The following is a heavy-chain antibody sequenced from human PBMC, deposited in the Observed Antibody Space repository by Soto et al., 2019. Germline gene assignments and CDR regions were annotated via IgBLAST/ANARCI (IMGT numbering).Heavy chain of an antibody. CDR2: ISSMSSFI. CDR3: ARDWGSAVARFYWAHP. CDR1: GFSFSSHS. V-gene: IGHV3-21*01. J-gene: IGHJ5*02. D-gene: IGHD6-19*01. Sequence: EVQLVESGGGLVKPGGSLRLSCAASGFSFSSHSMSWVRQAPGKGLEWVAFISSMSSFIYYANSVKGRFTVSRDNANNSLYLQMNGLRAEDTAVYYCARDWGSAVARFYWAHPWGQGTQVTVSS.